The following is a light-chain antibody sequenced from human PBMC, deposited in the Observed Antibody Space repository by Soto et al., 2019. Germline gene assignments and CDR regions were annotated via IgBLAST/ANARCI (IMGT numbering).Light chain of an antibody. J-gene: IGKJ1*01. V-gene: IGKV3-11*01. CDR1: QSIGLA. CDR3: QQRTDRPPWT. CDR2: DAS. Sequence: EIVLTQSPATLSLSPGERATLSRRASQSIGLAIAWYQHKPGQAPRLLIFDASQRATGIPARFRGSGSGTDFTLSISSLEPEDFAVYYCQQRTDRPPWTFGQGTKVDIK.